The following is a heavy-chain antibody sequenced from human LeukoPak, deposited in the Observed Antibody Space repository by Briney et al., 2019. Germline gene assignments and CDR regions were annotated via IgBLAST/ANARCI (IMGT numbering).Heavy chain of an antibody. Sequence: GGSLRLSCAASGFTFSSYAMHWVRQAPGKGLEYVSAISSNGGSTYYANSVKGRFTISRDNSKNTLYLQMGSLRAEDMAVYYCATSSGAYQYYFDHWGQGTLVTVSS. D-gene: IGHD1-1*01. V-gene: IGHV3-64*01. CDR1: GFTFSSYA. J-gene: IGHJ4*02. CDR2: ISSNGGST. CDR3: ATSSGAYQYYFDH.